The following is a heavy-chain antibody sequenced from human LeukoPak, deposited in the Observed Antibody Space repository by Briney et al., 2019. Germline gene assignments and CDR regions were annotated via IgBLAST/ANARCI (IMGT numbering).Heavy chain of an antibody. V-gene: IGHV1-18*01. CDR1: GYTFTSYG. J-gene: IGHJ4*02. CDR3: ARDSGYYVSTGSFDY. CDR2: ISAYNGNT. Sequence: ARVKVSCQASGYTFTSYGISWVRQAPGQGLEWMGWISAYNGNTNYAQKLQGRVTMTTDTSTSTDYMELRSLRSDDTAVYYCARDSGYYVSTGSFDYWGQRTLVGVSS. D-gene: IGHD3-22*01.